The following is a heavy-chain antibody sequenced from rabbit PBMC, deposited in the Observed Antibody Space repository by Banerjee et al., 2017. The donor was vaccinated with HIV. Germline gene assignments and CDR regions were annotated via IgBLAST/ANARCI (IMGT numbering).Heavy chain of an antibody. D-gene: IGHD1-1*01. CDR3: AKDGPSSGYYFNL. Sequence: QEHLVESGGGLVQPGGSLKVSCKASGFDFSSNAMCWVRQAPGKGPEWIACIYNGDGSTDYASWVNGRFTISRSTSLNTVTLQMTSLTAADTATYFCAKDGPSSGYYFNLWGPGTLVTVS. CDR2: IYNGDGST. J-gene: IGHJ4*01. V-gene: IGHV1S47*01. CDR1: GFDFSSNA.